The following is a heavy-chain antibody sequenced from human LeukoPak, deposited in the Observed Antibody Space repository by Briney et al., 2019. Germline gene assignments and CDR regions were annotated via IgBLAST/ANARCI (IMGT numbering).Heavy chain of an antibody. D-gene: IGHD3-3*01. CDR3: ARVLADAFDI. CDR1: GGTFSSYA. J-gene: IGHJ3*02. CDR2: IIPIFGTA. V-gene: IGHV1-69*01. Sequence: SVKVSCKASGGTFSSYAISWVRQAPGQGLEWMGGIIPIFGTANYAQKFQDRVTITADESTSTAYMELSSLRSEDTAVYYCARVLADAFDIWGQGTMVTVSS.